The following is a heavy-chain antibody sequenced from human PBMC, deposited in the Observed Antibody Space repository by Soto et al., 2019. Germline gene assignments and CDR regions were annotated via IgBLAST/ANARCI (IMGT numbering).Heavy chain of an antibody. D-gene: IGHD3-3*01. Sequence: QVQLVQSGAEVKKPGASVKVSCKASGYTFTSYGISWVRQAPGQGLEWMGWISAYNGNTNYAQKLQGRVTMTTDTSTSTAYIELRSLRSDDTAVYYCARVSDYDFWSGREYFQHWGQGTLVTVSS. V-gene: IGHV1-18*01. J-gene: IGHJ1*01. CDR1: GYTFTSYG. CDR2: ISAYNGNT. CDR3: ARVSDYDFWSGREYFQH.